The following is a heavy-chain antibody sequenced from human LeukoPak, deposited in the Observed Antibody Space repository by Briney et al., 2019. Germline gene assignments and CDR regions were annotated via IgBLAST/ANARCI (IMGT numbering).Heavy chain of an antibody. CDR2: IYNIGSI. V-gene: IGHV4-61*05. Sequence: SETLSLTCTVSGASTNRRASTNSYYWSWIRQLPGKGLEWIGNIYNIGSITYNPSLRSRVTMSIDMSKKQLSLRLTSVTAADTAVYFCATNSSGSALDYWGQGILVTVSS. D-gene: IGHD3-22*01. J-gene: IGHJ4*02. CDR3: ATNSSGSALDY. CDR1: GASTNRRASTNSYY.